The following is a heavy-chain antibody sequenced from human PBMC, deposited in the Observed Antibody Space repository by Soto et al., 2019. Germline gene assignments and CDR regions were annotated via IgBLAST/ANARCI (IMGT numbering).Heavy chain of an antibody. Sequence: QVQLQESGPGLVKPSETLSLICTVSGVSISSHYWSWIRQPPGKGLEWIGYLSYTGDTSYNPSLKSRVSTSIDTSKNQFSLKLTSVTAADTAVYYCARGGASSPPFDYWGQGALVTVSS. J-gene: IGHJ4*02. CDR2: LSYTGDT. D-gene: IGHD6-13*01. CDR3: ARGGASSPPFDY. V-gene: IGHV4-59*11. CDR1: GVSISSHY.